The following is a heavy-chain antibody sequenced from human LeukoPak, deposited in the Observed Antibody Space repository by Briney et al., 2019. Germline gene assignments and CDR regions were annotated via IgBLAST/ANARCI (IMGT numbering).Heavy chain of an antibody. V-gene: IGHV3-66*01. CDR3: ARELPGGFFDGIVVVPAANYNWFDP. J-gene: IGHJ5*02. Sequence: PGGSLRLSCAASGFTVSSNYMSWVRQAPGKGLEWVSVIYIGGSTYYADSVKGRFTISRDNSKNTLYLQMNSLRAEDTAVYYCARELPGGFFDGIVVVPAANYNWFDPWGQGTLVTVSS. D-gene: IGHD2-2*01. CDR1: GFTVSSNY. CDR2: IYIGGST.